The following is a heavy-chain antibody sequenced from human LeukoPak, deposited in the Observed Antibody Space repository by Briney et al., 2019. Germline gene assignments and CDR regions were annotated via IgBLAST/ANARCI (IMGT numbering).Heavy chain of an antibody. D-gene: IGHD3-9*01. J-gene: IGHJ4*02. CDR3: AKDRTSLSESFLFDL. Sequence: ASVKVSCKASGYSTSAISWLRQAPGQGLEWMGWISYNGNTDYARQFQGRVTMTTDRFTNTAYLELRRLRSGDTAVYYCAKDRTSLSESFLFDLWCQGTLVTVSS. CDR2: ISYNGNT. CDR1: GYSTSA. V-gene: IGHV1-18*01.